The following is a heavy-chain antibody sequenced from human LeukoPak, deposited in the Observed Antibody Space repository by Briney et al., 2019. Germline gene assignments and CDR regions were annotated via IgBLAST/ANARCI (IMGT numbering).Heavy chain of an antibody. V-gene: IGHV3-7*03. CDR3: ARGGGLDV. J-gene: IGHJ6*02. CDR2: INHNGNVN. CDR1: GGFISTNNW. Sequence: SSETLSLTCAVSGGFISTNNWWNWVRQPPGKGLEWVASINHNGNVNYYVGSVKGRFTISRDNAKNSLYLQMSNLRAEDTAVYFCARGGGLDVWGQGATVTVSS. D-gene: IGHD3-16*01.